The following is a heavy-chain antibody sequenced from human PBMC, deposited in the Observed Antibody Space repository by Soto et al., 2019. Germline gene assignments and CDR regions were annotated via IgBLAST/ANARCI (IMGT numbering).Heavy chain of an antibody. CDR1: GGPFSTYT. CDR2: IIPMLNIT. V-gene: IGHV1-69*02. CDR3: TLGSWSAETFDI. Sequence: QVQLVQSGAEVKKPGSSVKVSCKAPGGPFSTYTIIWVRQPPGQGLEWMGRIIPMLNITNTAQSFKDRVTIIADKSTSTAYLELSTLRSDDTAMYFCTLGSWSAETFDIWGRGTMVTVSS. D-gene: IGHD6-13*01. J-gene: IGHJ3*02.